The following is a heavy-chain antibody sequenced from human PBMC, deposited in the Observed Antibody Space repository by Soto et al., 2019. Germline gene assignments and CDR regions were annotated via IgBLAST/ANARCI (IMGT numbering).Heavy chain of an antibody. CDR3: ARDFYSGYDLGIFDY. J-gene: IGHJ4*02. CDR1: GYTFTGYY. Sequence: ASVKVSCKASGYTFTGYYMHWVRQAPGQGLEWMGWINPNSGGTNYAQKFQGWVTMTRDTSISTAYMELSRLRSDDTAVYYCARDFYSGYDLGIFDYWGQGTLVTVSS. V-gene: IGHV1-2*04. CDR2: INPNSGGT. D-gene: IGHD5-12*01.